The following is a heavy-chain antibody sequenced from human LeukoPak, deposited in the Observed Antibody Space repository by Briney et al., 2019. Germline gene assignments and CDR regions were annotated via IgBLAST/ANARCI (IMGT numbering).Heavy chain of an antibody. CDR3: ARRGYDSRGYHFYFDY. CDR1: GYSFTNYW. Sequence: GESLKISCKASGYSFTNYWIGWVRQMPGKGLEWRGIIYPGTSNTKYSPSFQGQVTVSADKSISTAYLQWSSLKASDTAMYYCARRGYDSRGYHFYFDYWGQGTLVTVSS. J-gene: IGHJ4*02. V-gene: IGHV5-51*01. CDR2: IYPGTSNT. D-gene: IGHD3-22*01.